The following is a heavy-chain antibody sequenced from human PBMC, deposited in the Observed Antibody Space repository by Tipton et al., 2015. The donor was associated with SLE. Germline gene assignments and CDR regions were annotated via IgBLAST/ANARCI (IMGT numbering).Heavy chain of an antibody. V-gene: IGHV4-59*11. CDR1: GGSISGHY. D-gene: IGHD3-22*01. J-gene: IGHJ4*02. CDR2: IYFSGST. Sequence: TLSLTCSVSGGSISGHYWSWIRQPPGRGLEWIGYIYFSGSTNYNSALKSRATISVDTSKNQFSLKLTSVTAADTALYYCARMAYYFDSRGYSYYFDYWGQGSLVTASS. CDR3: ARMAYYFDSRGYSYYFDY.